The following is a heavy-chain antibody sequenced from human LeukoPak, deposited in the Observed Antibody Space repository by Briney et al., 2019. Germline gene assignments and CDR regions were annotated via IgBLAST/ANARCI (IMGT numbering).Heavy chain of an antibody. CDR1: GFTFSSYG. J-gene: IGHJ3*02. V-gene: IGHV3-30*02. CDR2: IRYDGSNK. D-gene: IGHD3-22*01. Sequence: GGSLRLSCAASGFTFSSYGMHWVRQAPGKGLEWVAFIRYDGSNKYYADSVKGRFTISRDNSKNTLYLQMNSLRAEDTAVYYCARDSPLWSPASIWYDRENDAFDIWGQGTMVTVSS. CDR3: ARDSPLWSPASIWYDRENDAFDI.